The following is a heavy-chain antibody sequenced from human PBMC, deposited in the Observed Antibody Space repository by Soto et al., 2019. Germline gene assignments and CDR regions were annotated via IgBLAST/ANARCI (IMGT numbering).Heavy chain of an antibody. CDR2: IYPGDSDT. CDR1: GYSFTSYW. J-gene: IGHJ4*02. V-gene: IGHV5-51*01. Sequence: GESLKISCKGSGYSFTSYWIGWVRQMPGKGLEWMGIIYPGDSDTRYSPSFQGQVTISADKSISTAYLQWSSLKASDSAMYYCARQMVVPAASFDYWGQGTLVTVSS. D-gene: IGHD2-2*01. CDR3: ARQMVVPAASFDY.